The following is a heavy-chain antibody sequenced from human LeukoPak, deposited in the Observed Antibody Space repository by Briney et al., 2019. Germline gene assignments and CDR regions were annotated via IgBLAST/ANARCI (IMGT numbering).Heavy chain of an antibody. Sequence: GASVKVSCTASGYTFTSYGISWVRQAPGQGLEWMGWISAYNGNTNYAQKLQGRVTMTTDTSTSTAYMELRSLRSDDTAVYYCARVPSDYDSSGYYYYYGMDVWGQGTTVTVSS. CDR3: ARVPSDYDSSGYYYYYGMDV. D-gene: IGHD3-22*01. J-gene: IGHJ6*02. CDR1: GYTFTSYG. CDR2: ISAYNGNT. V-gene: IGHV1-18*01.